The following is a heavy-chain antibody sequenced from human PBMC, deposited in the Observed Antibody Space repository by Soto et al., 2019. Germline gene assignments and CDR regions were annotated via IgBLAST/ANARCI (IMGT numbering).Heavy chain of an antibody. CDR1: GFTFSGSA. V-gene: IGHV3-73*01. Sequence: GGSLRLSCAASGFTFSGSAMHWVRQASGKGLEWVGRIRSKANSYATAYAASVKGRFTISRDDSKNTAYLQMNSLKTEDTAVYYCTSRYNWNDVRGDYWGQGTLVTVSS. D-gene: IGHD1-20*01. CDR2: IRSKANSYAT. J-gene: IGHJ4*02. CDR3: TSRYNWNDVRGDY.